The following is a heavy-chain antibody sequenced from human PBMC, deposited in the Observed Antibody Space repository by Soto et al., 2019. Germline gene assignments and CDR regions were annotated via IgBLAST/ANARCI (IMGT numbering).Heavy chain of an antibody. D-gene: IGHD3-3*01. J-gene: IGHJ4*02. CDR2: ISGSGGST. V-gene: IGHV3-23*01. CDR1: GFTFSSYA. Sequence: HPGGSLRLSCAASGFTFSSYAMSWVRQAPGKGLEWVSAISGSGGSTYYADSVKGRFTISRDNSKNTLYLQMNSLRAEDTAVYYCAKFGSEIITIFGVVIMYYFDYWGQGTLVTVSS. CDR3: AKFGSEIITIFGVVIMYYFDY.